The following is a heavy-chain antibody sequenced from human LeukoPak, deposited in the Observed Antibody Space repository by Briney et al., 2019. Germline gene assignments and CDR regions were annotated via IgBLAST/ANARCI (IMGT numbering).Heavy chain of an antibody. Sequence: GGSLRLSCGASEFIFSDYWMSWVRQAPGKGLEWVANIKQGGREEKYVGSVKGRFTISRDDAKSTLYLQMDTLSGDDTAVYYCARDNGGWFDSWGRGTLVIVSS. CDR1: EFIFSDYW. CDR2: IKQGGREE. J-gene: IGHJ5*01. CDR3: ARDNGGWFDS. D-gene: IGHD3-10*01. V-gene: IGHV3-7*03.